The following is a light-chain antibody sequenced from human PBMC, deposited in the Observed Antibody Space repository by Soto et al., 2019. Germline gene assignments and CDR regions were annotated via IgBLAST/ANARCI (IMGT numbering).Light chain of an antibody. CDR2: RND. Sequence: QSALTQPPSASAAPGQRGTISCSGSSSNIGGNSVSWYQQLPGTAPKLLIYRNDQRPSGVPDRFSGSKSGTSASLAISGLRSEDEADYYCAAWDDSLSGFYVFGTGTKVTVL. V-gene: IGLV1-47*01. CDR1: SSNIGGNS. J-gene: IGLJ1*01. CDR3: AAWDDSLSGFYV.